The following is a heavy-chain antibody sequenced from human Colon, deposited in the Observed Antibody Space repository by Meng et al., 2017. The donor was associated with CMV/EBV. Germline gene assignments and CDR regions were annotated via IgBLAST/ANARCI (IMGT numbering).Heavy chain of an antibody. CDR1: GFMFSDYW. J-gene: IGHJ5*02. CDR3: VQERLA. CDR2: LNRDGSGK. Sequence: GESLKISSVTSGFMFSDYWMTWVRQAPGKGLEWVANLNRDGSGKYYVDSVKGRFTISRDNAKNSVYLQMNSLRVEDTGVYYCVQERLAWGQGTLVTVSS. V-gene: IGHV3-7*01. D-gene: IGHD6-19*01.